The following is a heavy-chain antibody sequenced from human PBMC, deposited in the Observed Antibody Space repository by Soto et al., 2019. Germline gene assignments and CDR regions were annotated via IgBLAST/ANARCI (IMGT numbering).Heavy chain of an antibody. D-gene: IGHD2-2*01. CDR2: INPSGGST. J-gene: IGHJ6*01. Sequence: ASVKVSCKASGYTFTSYYIHWVRQAPGQGLEWMGIINPSGGSTSYAQKFQGRVTMTRDTSTSTVYMELSSLRSEDTAVYYCARDCSTTSCYGAGSDCYYGRDVWGQ. CDR1: GYTFTSYY. CDR3: ARDCSTTSCYGAGSDCYYGRDV. V-gene: IGHV1-46*01.